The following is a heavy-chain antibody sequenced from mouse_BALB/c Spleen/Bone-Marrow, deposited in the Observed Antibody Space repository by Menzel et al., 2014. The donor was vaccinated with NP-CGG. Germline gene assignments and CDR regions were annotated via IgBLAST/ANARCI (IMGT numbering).Heavy chain of an antibody. CDR2: IDPANGNT. CDR3: ARYRLGTYLDY. Sequence: EVLLQQSGAELVKPGASVKLSCTASGFNIKDTYMHWVKQRPEQGLEWIGRIDPANGNTKYDPKFQGKATITADTSSNTTYLQVSSLTSEDTAVYYCARYRLGTYLDYWGQGTTLTVSS. V-gene: IGHV14-3*02. J-gene: IGHJ2*01. CDR1: GFNIKDTY. D-gene: IGHD2-12*01.